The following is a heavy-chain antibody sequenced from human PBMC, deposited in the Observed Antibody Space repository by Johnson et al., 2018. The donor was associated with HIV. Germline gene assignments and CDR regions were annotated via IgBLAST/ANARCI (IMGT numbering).Heavy chain of an antibody. CDR3: ARLRDGYNIDAFDI. Sequence: VQLVESGGGVVQPGGSLRLSCAASGFTFSSYAMSWVRQAPGKGLEWVSAISGSGGSTYYADSVKGRFTISRDNAKNSLYLQMNSLTAEDTALYYCARLRDGYNIDAFDIWGQGTMVTVSS. J-gene: IGHJ3*02. CDR2: ISGSGGST. V-gene: IGHV3-23*04. CDR1: GFTFSSYA. D-gene: IGHD5-24*01.